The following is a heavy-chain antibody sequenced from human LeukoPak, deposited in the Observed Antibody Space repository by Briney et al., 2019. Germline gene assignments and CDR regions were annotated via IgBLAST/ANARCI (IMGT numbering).Heavy chain of an antibody. J-gene: IGHJ4*02. D-gene: IGHD1-14*01. V-gene: IGHV3-66*01. CDR2: IYSGGST. CDR1: GLTVSSNY. CDR3: ARGTQAGATFDY. Sequence: QPGGSLRLSCSASGLTVSSNYMRWVRQAPGKGLEWVSVIYSGGSTYYADSVKGSFTISRDNSKNTLYLQMNSRRAEDTAVYYCARGTQAGATFDYWGQGTLVTVSS.